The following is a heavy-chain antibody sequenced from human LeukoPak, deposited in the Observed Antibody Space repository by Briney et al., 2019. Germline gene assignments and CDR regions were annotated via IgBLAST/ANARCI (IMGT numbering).Heavy chain of an antibody. D-gene: IGHD3-22*01. CDR1: GYSISSGYY. J-gene: IGHJ4*02. CDR2: IYHSGST. V-gene: IGHV4-38-2*02. CDR3: ARVYYDSSGTYYFDY. Sequence: SETLSLTCTVSGYSISSGYYWGWIRQPPGKGLEWIGTIYHSGSTHYNPSLKSRVTISVDTSRNQLSLNLSSVTAADTAVYYCARVYYDSSGTYYFDYWGQGTLVTVSS.